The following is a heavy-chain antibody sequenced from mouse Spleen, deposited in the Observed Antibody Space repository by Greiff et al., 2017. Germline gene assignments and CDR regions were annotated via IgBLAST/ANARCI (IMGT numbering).Heavy chain of an antibody. D-gene: IGHD1-1*02. CDR1: GYTFTDYE. V-gene: IGHV1-15*01. CDR2: IDPETGGT. Sequence: QVQLQQSGAELVRPGASVTLSCKASGYTFTDYEMHWVKQTPVHGLEWIGAIDPETGGTAYNQKFKGKAILTADKSSSTAYMELRSLTSEDSAVYYCTIPYLGDGSGLDYWGQGTSVTVSS. CDR3: TIPYLGDGSGLDY. J-gene: IGHJ4*01.